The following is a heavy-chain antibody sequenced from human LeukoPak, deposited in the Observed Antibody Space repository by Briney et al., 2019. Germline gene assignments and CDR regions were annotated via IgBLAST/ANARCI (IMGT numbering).Heavy chain of an antibody. D-gene: IGHD6-19*01. CDR2: IKSKTDGGTT. V-gene: IGHV3-15*01. J-gene: IGHJ4*02. CDR1: GGSFSGYY. CDR3: TTDWIRGWYFDY. Sequence: PSETLSLTCAVYGGSFSGYYWSWVRQAPGKGLEWVGRIKSKTDGGTTDYAAPVKGRFTISRDDSKNTLYLQMNSLKTEDTAVYYCTTDWIRGWYFDYWGQGTLVTVSS.